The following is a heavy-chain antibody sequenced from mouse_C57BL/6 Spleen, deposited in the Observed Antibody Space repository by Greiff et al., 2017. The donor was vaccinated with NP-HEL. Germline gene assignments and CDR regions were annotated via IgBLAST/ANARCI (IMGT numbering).Heavy chain of an antibody. V-gene: IGHV1-52*01. CDR3: ARLDYGSRWGYFEV. CDR2: IYPSDSET. D-gene: IGHD1-1*01. CDR1: GYTFTSYW. J-gene: IGHJ1*03. Sequence: QVQLKQPGAELVRPGSSVKLSCKASGYTFTSYWMHWVKQRPIQGLEWIGNIYPSDSETHYNQKFKDKATLTVDKSSSTAYMQLSSLSSEDSAVYYCARLDYGSRWGYFEVWGTGTTVTVSS.